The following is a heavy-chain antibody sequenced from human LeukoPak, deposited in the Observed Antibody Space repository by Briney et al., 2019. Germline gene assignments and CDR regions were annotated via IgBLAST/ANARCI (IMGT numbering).Heavy chain of an antibody. V-gene: IGHV4-31*03. Sequence: SETLSLTCTVSGGSISSGGYYWSWTRQHPGKGLEWIGYIYYSGSTYYNPSLKSRVTISVDTSKNQFSLKLSSVTAADTAVYYCARDLTTIGSFDYWGQGTLVTVSS. D-gene: IGHD4/OR15-4a*01. J-gene: IGHJ4*02. CDR2: IYYSGST. CDR3: ARDLTTIGSFDY. CDR1: GGSISSGGYY.